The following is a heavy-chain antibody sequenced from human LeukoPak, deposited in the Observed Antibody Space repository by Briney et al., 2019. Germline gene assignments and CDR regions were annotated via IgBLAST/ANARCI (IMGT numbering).Heavy chain of an antibody. Sequence: SETLSLTCAVYGGSFSGYYWSWIRQPPGKGLERIGEINHSGSTNYNPSLKSRVTISVDTSKNQFSLKLSSVTAADTAVYYCARDASMYGSSWATKTFDYWGQGTLVTVSS. CDR3: ARDASMYGSSWATKTFDY. J-gene: IGHJ4*02. CDR2: INHSGST. V-gene: IGHV4-34*01. D-gene: IGHD6-13*01. CDR1: GGSFSGYY.